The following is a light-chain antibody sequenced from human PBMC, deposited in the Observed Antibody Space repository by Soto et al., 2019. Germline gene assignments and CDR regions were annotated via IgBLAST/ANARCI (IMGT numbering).Light chain of an antibody. V-gene: IGKV3-11*01. CDR2: DSS. CDR1: QSVSSY. Sequence: EIVLTQSPATLSLSPGERATLSCRASQSVSSYLAWYQQKPGQAPRLLIYDSSNMATGIPARFSGSGSGTDFTRTISSLEPDDFAVYYCQQRSDWPSTFGGGTKVQIK. CDR3: QQRSDWPST. J-gene: IGKJ4*01.